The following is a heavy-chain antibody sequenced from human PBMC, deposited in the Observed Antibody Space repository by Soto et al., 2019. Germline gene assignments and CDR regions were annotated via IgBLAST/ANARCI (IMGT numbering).Heavy chain of an antibody. Sequence: EVQLLESGGGLVQPGGSLRLSCAASGFTFSSYAMSWVRQAPGKGLEWVSAISGTGYSTYYADSVKGRFTISRDHSKNPLYLRMSSLRADDTVVYYCATAREISRSYPACGDCGMDVWGHGTTVTVSS. D-gene: IGHD3-16*02. J-gene: IGHJ6*02. CDR3: ATAREISRSYPACGDCGMDV. CDR2: ISGTGYST. V-gene: IGHV3-23*01. CDR1: GFTFSSYA.